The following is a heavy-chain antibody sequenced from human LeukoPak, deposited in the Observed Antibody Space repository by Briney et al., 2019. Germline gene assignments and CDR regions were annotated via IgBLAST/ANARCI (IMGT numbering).Heavy chain of an antibody. CDR1: GFTFDDYA. J-gene: IGHJ4*02. Sequence: PGGSLRLSCAVSGFTFDDYAMHWVRQAPGKGLEWVSGISWNSGSIGYADSVKGRFTISRDNAKNSLYLQMNSLRAEDMALYYCAKGGCSSTSCYFDYWGQGTLVTVSS. D-gene: IGHD2-2*01. V-gene: IGHV3-9*03. CDR3: AKGGCSSTSCYFDY. CDR2: ISWNSGSI.